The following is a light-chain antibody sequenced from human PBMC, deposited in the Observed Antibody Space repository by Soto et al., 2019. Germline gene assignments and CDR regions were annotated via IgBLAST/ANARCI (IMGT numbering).Light chain of an antibody. CDR3: QQCYSSPRT. CDR2: AAS. V-gene: IGKV1-39*01. Sequence: DIQMTQSPSTLSASVGDRVTITCRASQSITTNLNWYQQKLVKAPTLLIYAASSLQSGVPSRFSGSGSGTDVTLTLSRLQPEDFATYFCQQCYSSPRTFGQGTKVEI. CDR1: QSITTN. J-gene: IGKJ1*01.